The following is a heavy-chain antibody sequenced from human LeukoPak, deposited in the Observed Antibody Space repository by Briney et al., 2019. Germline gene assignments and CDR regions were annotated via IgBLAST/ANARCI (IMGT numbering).Heavy chain of an antibody. CDR3: ARQVYYYDLLDY. Sequence: SETLSLTCTVSGGSISSYYWSWIRQPPGKGLEWIGYIYYSGSTNYNPSLKSRVTISVDTSKNQFSLKLSSVTAAGTAVYYCARQVYYYDLLDYWGQGTLVTVSS. CDR1: GGSISSYY. D-gene: IGHD3-22*01. V-gene: IGHV4-59*08. CDR2: IYYSGST. J-gene: IGHJ4*02.